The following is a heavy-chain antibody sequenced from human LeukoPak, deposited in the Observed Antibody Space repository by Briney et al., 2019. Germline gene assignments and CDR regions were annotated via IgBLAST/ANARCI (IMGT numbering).Heavy chain of an antibody. D-gene: IGHD3-22*01. CDR3: ARDWYYYDSYGDYVFDY. CDR2: ISAYNGNT. V-gene: IGHV1-18*01. CDR1: GYTFTSYG. Sequence: ASVKVSCKASGYTFTSYGISWVRQSPGQGLEWMGWISAYNGNTNYAQKLQGRVTMTTGTSTSTAYMELRSLRSDDTAVYYCARDWYYYDSYGDYVFDYWGQGTLVTVSS. J-gene: IGHJ4*02.